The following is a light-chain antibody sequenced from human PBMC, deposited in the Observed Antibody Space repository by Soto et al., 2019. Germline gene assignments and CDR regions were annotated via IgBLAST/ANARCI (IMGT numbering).Light chain of an antibody. CDR2: AAS. CDR3: QQYFASSWT. Sequence: EIVLTQSPGTLSLSPGERATLSCRASQSISSTYLAWYRQKSGQAPRLLIYAASSRATGIPDRFSGSGSGTDFTLTISRLEREDFAVYYCQQYFASSWTFGQATRVVIK. V-gene: IGKV3-20*01. J-gene: IGKJ1*01. CDR1: QSISSTY.